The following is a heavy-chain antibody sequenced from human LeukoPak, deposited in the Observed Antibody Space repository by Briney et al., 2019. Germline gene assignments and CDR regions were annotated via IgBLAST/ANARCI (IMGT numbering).Heavy chain of an antibody. D-gene: IGHD3-10*01. J-gene: IGHJ4*02. CDR3: ARNTDLSLMTQGVTPYIDY. Sequence: GGSLRLSCAASGFTFSRNWMSWVRQAPGKGLEWVANINQDGSEKYYVDSVKGRFTISRDNAKNSVYLQMNTQRAEDTAVYSCARNTDLSLMTQGVTPYIDYWGQGTLVTVSS. CDR1: GFTFSRNW. V-gene: IGHV3-7*01. CDR2: INQDGSEK.